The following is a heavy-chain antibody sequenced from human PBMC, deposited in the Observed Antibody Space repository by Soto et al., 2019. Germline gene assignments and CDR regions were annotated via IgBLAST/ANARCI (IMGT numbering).Heavy chain of an antibody. J-gene: IGHJ3*02. D-gene: IGHD2-21*01. Sequence: SETLSLTCTVSGGSISSSSYYWGWIRQPPGKGLEWIGSIYYSGSTYYNPSLKSRVTISVDTAKNQFSLELSSVTAADTAVFYCARIRPSILSRWRAFDIGGQGTMVTVS. CDR2: IYYSGST. V-gene: IGHV4-39*07. CDR1: GGSISSSSYY. CDR3: ARIRPSILSRWRAFDI.